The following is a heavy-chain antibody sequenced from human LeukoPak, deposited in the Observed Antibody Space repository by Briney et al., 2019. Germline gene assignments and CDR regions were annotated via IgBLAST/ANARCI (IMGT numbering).Heavy chain of an antibody. CDR1: GGSISSSSYY. J-gene: IGHJ4*02. D-gene: IGHD6-19*01. CDR2: IYYSGST. Sequence: SETLSLTCTVSGGSISSSSYYWGWIRQPPWKGLEWIGSIYYSGSTYYNPSIKSRVTISVDTSKNQFSLKLSSVTAADTAVYYCARGEAVAGTPFDYWGQGTLVTVSS. V-gene: IGHV4-39*01. CDR3: ARGEAVAGTPFDY.